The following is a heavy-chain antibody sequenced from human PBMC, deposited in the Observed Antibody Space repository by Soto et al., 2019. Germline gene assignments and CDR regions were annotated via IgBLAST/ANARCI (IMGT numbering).Heavy chain of an antibody. CDR1: GGSFSGYY. CDR2: INHSGST. Sequence: SETLSLTCAVYGGSFSGYYWSWIRQPPGKGLEWIGEINHSGSTNYNPSLKSRVTISVDTSKNQFSLKLSSVTAADTAVYYCARAPRAAGGRWFDPWCQGTLVTVSS. CDR3: ARAPRAAGGRWFDP. V-gene: IGHV4-34*01. J-gene: IGHJ5*02. D-gene: IGHD6-25*01.